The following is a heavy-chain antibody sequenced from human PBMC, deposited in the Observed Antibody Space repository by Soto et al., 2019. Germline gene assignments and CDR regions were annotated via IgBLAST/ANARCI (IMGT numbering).Heavy chain of an antibody. V-gene: IGHV3-30-3*01. D-gene: IGHD4-17*01. CDR3: ARDLMHDYVPFDY. CDR2: ISYDGSNK. J-gene: IGHJ4*02. Sequence: TGGSLRLSCAASGFTFSSYAMHWVRQAPGKGLEWVAAISYDGSNKYYADSVKGRVTMTTDTSTSTAYMELRSLRSDDTAVYYCARDLMHDYVPFDYWGQGTLVTVSS. CDR1: GFTFSSYA.